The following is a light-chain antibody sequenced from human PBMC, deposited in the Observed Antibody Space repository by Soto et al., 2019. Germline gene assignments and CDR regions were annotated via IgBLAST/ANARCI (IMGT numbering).Light chain of an antibody. J-gene: IGLJ1*01. Sequence: QSVLTQPASVSGCPGQSITISCTGTSSDVGGYNYVSWSQQHPGKAPKLMIYEVSNRPSGVSNRFSGSKSGNTASLTVSGLQAEDEADYYCSSYTTTNTYVFGTGTKVTVL. V-gene: IGLV2-14*01. CDR3: SSYTTTNTYV. CDR2: EVS. CDR1: SSDVGGYNY.